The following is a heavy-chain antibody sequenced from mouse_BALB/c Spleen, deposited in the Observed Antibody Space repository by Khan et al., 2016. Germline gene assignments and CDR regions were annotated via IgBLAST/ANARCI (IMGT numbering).Heavy chain of an antibody. CDR1: GYTFTSYW. CDR3: ARRGGYGPFVD. CDR2: IYPGDGDT. Sequence: QVQLQQSGAELARPGASVKLSCKASGYTFTSYWMQWVKQRPGQGLEWIGAIYPGDGDTRYTQKFTGKATLTADKSSSTAYMQLSSVASEDSAVYYSARRGGYGPFVDWGQGTTLTVSS. D-gene: IGHD2-2*01. V-gene: IGHV1-87*01. J-gene: IGHJ2*01.